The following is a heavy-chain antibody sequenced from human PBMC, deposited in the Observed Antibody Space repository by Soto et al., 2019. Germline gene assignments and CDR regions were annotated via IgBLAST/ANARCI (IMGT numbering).Heavy chain of an antibody. CDR2: FSRTDNTV. V-gene: IGHV3-48*03. CDR1: GWMFSGYA. D-gene: IGHD5-12*01. J-gene: IGHJ4*02. Sequence: GGALRLSCAASGWMFSGYAKDWVRQATGKGLEWVSYFSRTDNTVQYADSVKGRFIISRDNVANSLYLQMHSLTAEETSTYYCASEIHSYDPHFASWGRGTLVTASS. CDR3: ASEIHSYDPHFAS.